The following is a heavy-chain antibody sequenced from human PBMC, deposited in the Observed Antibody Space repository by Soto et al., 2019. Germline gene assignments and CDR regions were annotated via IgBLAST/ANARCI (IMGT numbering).Heavy chain of an antibody. CDR2: ISPSNDNS. J-gene: IGHJ4*02. Sequence: QVQMVQSGAEVKKPGTSVKVSCKASGYAFINYAVTWVRQAPGEGLEWMGWISPSNDNSYSAQKFQDSVTMSTETASNTAYMELRRLTSYDTAVYFCSIEGGNTGTSDYWGQGTLVTVSS. CDR1: GYAFINYA. D-gene: IGHD1-7*01. CDR3: SIEGGNTGTSDY. V-gene: IGHV1-18*01.